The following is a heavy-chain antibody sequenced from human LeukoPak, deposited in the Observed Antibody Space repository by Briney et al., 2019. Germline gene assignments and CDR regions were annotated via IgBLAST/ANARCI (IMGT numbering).Heavy chain of an antibody. D-gene: IGHD3-22*01. CDR2: ISGSGGST. V-gene: IGHV3-23*01. J-gene: IGHJ4*02. Sequence: PGGPLRLSCAASGFTFSSYAMSWVRQAPGKGLEWVSGISGSGGSTYYADSVKGRFTISRDNSKNTLYLQMNSLRAEDTAVYYCARGGPYYYGSGGQFDFWGQGTLVTVSS. CDR1: GFTFSSYA. CDR3: ARGGPYYYGSGGQFDF.